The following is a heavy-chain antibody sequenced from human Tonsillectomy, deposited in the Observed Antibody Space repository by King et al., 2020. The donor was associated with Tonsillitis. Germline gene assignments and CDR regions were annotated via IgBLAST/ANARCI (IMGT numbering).Heavy chain of an antibody. CDR2: ISYDGSNK. J-gene: IGHJ6*02. Sequence: VQLVESGGGVVQPGRSLRLSCAASGFTFSSYGMHWVRQAPGKGLEWVAVISYDGSNKYYADSVKGRFTISRDNSKNTLYLQMNSLRAEDTAVYYCAKELGYCSSTSCYTWYYYYGMDVWGQGTTVTVSS. CDR3: AKELGYCSSTSCYTWYYYYGMDV. V-gene: IGHV3-30*18. D-gene: IGHD2-2*02. CDR1: GFTFSSYG.